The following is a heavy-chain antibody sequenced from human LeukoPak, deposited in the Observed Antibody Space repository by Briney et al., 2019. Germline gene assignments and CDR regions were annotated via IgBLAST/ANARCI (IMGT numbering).Heavy chain of an antibody. D-gene: IGHD2-15*01. CDR3: AKDYTGSSDN. Sequence: QAGGSLRLSCAASGFTFSSSGMTWVRQAPGKGLEWVSTITGSVVNTYYADSVKGRFTISRDNSKSMLYLQMNSLRAEDTALYYCAKDYTGSSDNWGQGTLVTVSS. J-gene: IGHJ4*02. V-gene: IGHV3-23*01. CDR1: GFTFSSSG. CDR2: ITGSVVNT.